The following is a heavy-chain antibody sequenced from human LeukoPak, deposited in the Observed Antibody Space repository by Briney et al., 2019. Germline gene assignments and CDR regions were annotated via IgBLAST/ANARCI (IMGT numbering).Heavy chain of an antibody. V-gene: IGHV3-30*18. CDR2: IANDGRDK. Sequence: PGGSLRLSCAASGFTLSNYGMHWVRQAPGKGLEWVAVIANDGRDKRYADSVKGRFTMSRDNSKNTVYLQMNSLRAEDTAVYSCAKDLNVAAAGYYFDYWGQGTLVTASS. D-gene: IGHD6-13*01. CDR1: GFTLSNYG. J-gene: IGHJ4*02. CDR3: AKDLNVAAAGYYFDY.